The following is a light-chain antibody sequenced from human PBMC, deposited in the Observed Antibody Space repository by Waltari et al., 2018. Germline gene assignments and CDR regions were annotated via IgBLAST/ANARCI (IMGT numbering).Light chain of an antibody. CDR2: VNSDGEH. J-gene: IGLJ2*01. CDR3: QTWDTNSVV. V-gene: IGLV4-69*01. Sequence: QLLVTQSPSASASLGASVKLTCTLSSGHTSYAIAWHQHQSEKGPRFLMSVNSDGEHTQGAGVPDRCSGSSCGAERDLTIYSRQSGDEADYYWQTWDTNSVVFGGGTKVTVL. CDR1: SGHTSYA.